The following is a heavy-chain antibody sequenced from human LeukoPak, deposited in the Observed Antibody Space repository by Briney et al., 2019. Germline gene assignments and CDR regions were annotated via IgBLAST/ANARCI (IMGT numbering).Heavy chain of an antibody. CDR1: GFTVSSFW. J-gene: IGHJ5*02. V-gene: IGHV3-74*01. Sequence: QPGGSLRLSCAASGFTVSSFWMHWVHQVPGKGLEWVSRISSDGSNTYYADSVKGRFTVSRDNAKNTLYLQMNSLRVEETAVYYCARGRGPYGWFDPWAQGTLVTVSS. CDR2: ISSDGSNT. D-gene: IGHD3-10*01. CDR3: ARGRGPYGWFDP.